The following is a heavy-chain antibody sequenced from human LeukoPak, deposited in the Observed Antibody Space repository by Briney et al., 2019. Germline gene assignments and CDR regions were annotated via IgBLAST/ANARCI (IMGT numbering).Heavy chain of an antibody. J-gene: IGHJ6*02. CDR3: ARHHHYDRVVDV. V-gene: IGHV4-30-4*01. Sequence: SQTLSLTCTVSGGSISSGDYYWSWIRQPPGKGLEWIGYIYYSGSTYYNPSLKSRVTISVDSSKNQFSLKLRSVTAADTAVYYCARHHHYDRVVDVWGQGTTVTVSS. D-gene: IGHD3-22*01. CDR1: GGSISSGDYY. CDR2: IYYSGST.